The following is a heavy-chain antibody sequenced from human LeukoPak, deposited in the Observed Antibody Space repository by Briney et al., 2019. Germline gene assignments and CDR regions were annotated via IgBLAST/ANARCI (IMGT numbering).Heavy chain of an antibody. CDR2: SSGYSGNT. V-gene: IGHV1-18*01. CDR3: ARDGAISGSNADY. Sequence: APVKVSCKAAGYTVTTYGISWVRQAPGQGLEWMGCSSGYSGNTNYAQKLQGRATMTTDTSTSTAYMELRSLRSDDTAVYYCARDGAISGSNADYWGQGTLVTVSS. CDR1: GYTVTTYG. J-gene: IGHJ4*02. D-gene: IGHD1-26*01.